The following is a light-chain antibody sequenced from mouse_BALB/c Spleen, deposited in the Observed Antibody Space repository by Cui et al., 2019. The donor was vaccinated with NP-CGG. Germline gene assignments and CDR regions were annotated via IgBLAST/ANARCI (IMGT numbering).Light chain of an antibody. CDR1: TGAVTTSNY. CDR2: GTN. Sequence: VVSHSSALTTSPGETVTLTCRSSTGAVTTSNYANWVQEKPDHLFTGLIGGTNNRVPGVPARFSGSLIGDKAALTITGAQTEDEAIYFCALWYSNHWVFGGGTKLTVL. J-gene: IGLJ1*01. CDR3: ALWYSNHWV. V-gene: IGLV1*01.